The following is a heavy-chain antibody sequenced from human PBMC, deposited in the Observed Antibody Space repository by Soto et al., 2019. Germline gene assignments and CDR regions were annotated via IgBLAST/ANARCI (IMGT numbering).Heavy chain of an antibody. Sequence: GGSLRLSCAASGFTFSNAWMNWVRQAPGKGLEWVGRIKSKTDGGTTDYAAPVKGRFTISRDDSKNTLYLQMNSLKTEDTAVYYCTAPYCTNGVCYEYYGMDVWGQGTTVTVSS. J-gene: IGHJ6*02. CDR1: GFTFSNAW. CDR3: TAPYCTNGVCYEYYGMDV. V-gene: IGHV3-15*07. CDR2: IKSKTDGGTT. D-gene: IGHD2-8*01.